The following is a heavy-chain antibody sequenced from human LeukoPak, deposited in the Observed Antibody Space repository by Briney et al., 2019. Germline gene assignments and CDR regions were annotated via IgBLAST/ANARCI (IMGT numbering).Heavy chain of an antibody. J-gene: IGHJ4*02. D-gene: IGHD1-26*01. CDR3: ARDKGVERLGGVYFDS. CDR1: GDSLNTYY. CDR2: IHHNGAT. V-gene: IGHV4-4*07. Sequence: SETLSLTCTVSGDSLNTYYWDWIRQPAGKGLERIGRIHHNGATNYNPSLKSRVTMSVDTSKNQFSLILRSVTAADTAVYYCARDKGVERLGGVYFDSWGQGTLVIVSS.